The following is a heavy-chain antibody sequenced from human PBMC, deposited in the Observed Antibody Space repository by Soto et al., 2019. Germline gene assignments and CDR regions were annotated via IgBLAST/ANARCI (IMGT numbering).Heavy chain of an antibody. J-gene: IGHJ4*02. CDR1: GFTFSRHA. CDR3: AKVSSSWYAGFFDL. D-gene: IGHD6-13*01. V-gene: IGHV3-23*01. CDR2: LSDSGGSI. Sequence: EVQLLESGGGLVQPGGSLRLSCTASGFTFSRHAMTWVRQAPGKGLEWVSRLSDSGGSIYYADSVKGRFTISRDNSMNTLYLQMNTLRAEDTAIYYCAKVSSSWYAGFFDLWGQGTLVTVSS.